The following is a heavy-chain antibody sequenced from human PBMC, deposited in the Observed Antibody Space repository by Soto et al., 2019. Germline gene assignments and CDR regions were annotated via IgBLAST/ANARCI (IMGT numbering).Heavy chain of an antibody. J-gene: IGHJ4*02. V-gene: IGHV1-18*01. D-gene: IGHD2-15*01. Sequence: ASVKVSCKASGYTFTSYGISWVRQAPGQGLEWMGWISAYNGNTNYAQKLQGRVTMTTDTSTSTAYMELRSLRSDDTAVYYCASLVAATSHFDYWGQGTLVTVSS. CDR2: ISAYNGNT. CDR1: GYTFTSYG. CDR3: ASLVAATSHFDY.